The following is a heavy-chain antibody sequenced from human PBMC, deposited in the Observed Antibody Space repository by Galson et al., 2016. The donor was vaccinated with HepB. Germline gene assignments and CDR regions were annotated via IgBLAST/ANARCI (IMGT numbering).Heavy chain of an antibody. D-gene: IGHD6-13*01. V-gene: IGHV4-59*01. CDR2: MYTSGST. CDR1: GASISSYY. CDR3: GSYSSSWSIDY. Sequence: SETLSLTCTVSGASISSYYWTWIRQPPGKGLEWIGYMYTSGSTNYNPSLKTRVTMSADTSKNQFSLKLSSVTAADTAVYYCGSYSSSWSIDYWGQGTLVTVSS. J-gene: IGHJ4*02.